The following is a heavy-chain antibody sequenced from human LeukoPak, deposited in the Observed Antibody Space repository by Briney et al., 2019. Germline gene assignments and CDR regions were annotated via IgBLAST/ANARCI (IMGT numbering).Heavy chain of an antibody. Sequence: ASVKVSCKASGYTFTSYGISWVRQAPGQGLEWMGWINTNTGNPTYAQGFTGRFVFSLDTSVSTAYLQISSLKAEDTAVYYCARTDEVVSEAFDIWGQGTMVTVSS. CDR3: ARTDEVVSEAFDI. CDR2: INTNTGNP. CDR1: GYTFTSYG. J-gene: IGHJ3*02. D-gene: IGHD3-22*01. V-gene: IGHV7-4-1*02.